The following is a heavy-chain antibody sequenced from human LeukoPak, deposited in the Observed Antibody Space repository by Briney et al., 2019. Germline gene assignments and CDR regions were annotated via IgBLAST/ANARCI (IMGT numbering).Heavy chain of an antibody. CDR1: GFTFSSYG. D-gene: IGHD2-2*01. CDR3: ARAEVPAAIKSGAFDI. V-gene: IGHV3-33*01. J-gene: IGHJ3*02. CDR2: IWDDGSNK. Sequence: PGGSLRLSCAASGFTFSSYGMHWVRQAPGKGLEWVAVIWDDGSNKYHADSVKGRFTISRDNSKSTLYLQMNSLRAEDTAVYYCARAEVPAAIKSGAFDIWGQGTMVTVSS.